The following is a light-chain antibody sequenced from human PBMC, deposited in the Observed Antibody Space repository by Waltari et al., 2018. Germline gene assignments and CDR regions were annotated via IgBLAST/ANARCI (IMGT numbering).Light chain of an antibody. J-gene: IGKJ3*01. CDR3: QQYGSSLEFT. V-gene: IGKV3-20*01. Sequence: EIVLTQSPGNLSLSPGERATISCRASQSVSSSYLAWYQQKPGQAPRLLIYVASSRATGIPDRFSGSGSGTDFTLTISRLEPEDFAVYYCQQYGSSLEFTFGPGTKVDIK. CDR1: QSVSSSY. CDR2: VAS.